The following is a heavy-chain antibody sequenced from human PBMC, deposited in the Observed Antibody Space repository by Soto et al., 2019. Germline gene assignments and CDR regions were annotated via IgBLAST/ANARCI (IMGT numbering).Heavy chain of an antibody. V-gene: IGHV3-23*01. J-gene: IGHJ6*03. D-gene: IGHD3-3*01. CDR2: ISGSGGST. Sequence: PGGSLRRSCGVSGFTFSSYAMSWFRQAPGKGLEWVSAISGSGGSTYYADSVKGRFTISRDNSKNTLYLQMNSLRAEDTAVYYCAKALIWSGPYYMDVWGKGTTVTVSS. CDR1: GFTFSSYA. CDR3: AKALIWSGPYYMDV.